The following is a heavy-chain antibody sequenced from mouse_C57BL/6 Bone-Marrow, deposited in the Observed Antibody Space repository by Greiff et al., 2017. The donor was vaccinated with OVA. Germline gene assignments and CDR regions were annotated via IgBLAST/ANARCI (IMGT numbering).Heavy chain of an antibody. CDR3: VRHGWYVDV. V-gene: IGHV10-1*01. J-gene: IGHJ1*03. CDR2: IRSNSNNYAT. Sequence: GGGLVQPNGSLKLSCAASGFSFNTYALNWVRPAPVTGFDWVARIRSNSNNYATYYADSVKDRFTISRDDSENMLYLQMNNLNTEDTAMDYCVRHGWYVDVWGTGTTVTVAS. CDR1: GFSFNTYA.